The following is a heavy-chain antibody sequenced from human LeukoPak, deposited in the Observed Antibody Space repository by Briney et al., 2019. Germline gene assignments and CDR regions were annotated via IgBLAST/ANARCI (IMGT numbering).Heavy chain of an antibody. V-gene: IGHV3-23*01. J-gene: IGHJ4*02. D-gene: IGHD3-10*01. CDR1: GFTFSSYA. CDR2: ISGSGGST. Sequence: GGSLRLSCAASGFTFSSYAMSWVRQAPGKGLEWVSAISGSGGSTYYADSVKGRFTISRDNSKNTLFLQMNSLRAEDTAVYYCAKGRGSGSYYFFDYWGQGTLVTVSS. CDR3: AKGRGSGSYYFFDY.